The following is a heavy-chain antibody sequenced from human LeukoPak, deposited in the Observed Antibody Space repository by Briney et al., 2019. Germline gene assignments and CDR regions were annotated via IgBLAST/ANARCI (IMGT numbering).Heavy chain of an antibody. Sequence: GGSLRLSCAASGFTFSSYGMHWVRQAPGKGLEWVAVISYDGSNKYYADSVKGRFTISRDNSKNTLYLQMNSLRAEDTAVYYCAKDLVGNAVMDVWGQGTTVTVSS. CDR2: ISYDGSNK. V-gene: IGHV3-30*18. J-gene: IGHJ6*02. CDR3: AKDLVGNAVMDV. D-gene: IGHD2-8*01. CDR1: GFTFSSYG.